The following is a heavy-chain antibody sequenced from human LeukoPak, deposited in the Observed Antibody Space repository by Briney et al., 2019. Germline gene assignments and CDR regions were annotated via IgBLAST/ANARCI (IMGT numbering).Heavy chain of an antibody. D-gene: IGHD6-19*01. V-gene: IGHV3-23*01. CDR3: ANAGYSSGWHPGDY. Sequence: GGSLRLSCAASGFTFSSYATSWVRQAPGKGLEWVSAISGSGGSTYYADSVKGRFTISRDNSKNTLYLQMNSLRAEDTAVYYCANAGYSSGWHPGDYWGQGTLVTVSS. CDR1: GFTFSSYA. J-gene: IGHJ4*02. CDR2: ISGSGGST.